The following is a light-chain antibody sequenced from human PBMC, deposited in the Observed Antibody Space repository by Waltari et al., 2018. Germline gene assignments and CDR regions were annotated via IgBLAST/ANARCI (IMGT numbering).Light chain of an antibody. CDR2: WAS. V-gene: IGKV4-1*01. J-gene: IGKJ1*01. CDR1: QTILSSSSNKNF. Sequence: DIVMTQSPVPLAVALGERGTINSKSSQTILSSSSNKNFLAWYHQKPGQPPKLLIYWASTRQSGVPDRFSGSGSGTDFTLTISNLQAEDVAVYYCQQYFSIPGTFGQGTTVEIK. CDR3: QQYFSIPGT.